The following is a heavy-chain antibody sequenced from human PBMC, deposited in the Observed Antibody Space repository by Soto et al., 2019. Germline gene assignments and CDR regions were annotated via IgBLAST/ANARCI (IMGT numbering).Heavy chain of an antibody. V-gene: IGHV1-24*01. J-gene: IGHJ5*02. CDR3: ARDWYPRFDP. Sequence: ASGKVSCKVSGYTLTELSMHGVRLAPGKGLEWMGGFDPEDGETIYAQKFQGRVTMTTDKSTSTAFIELRTLKSEDTAGYYCARDWYPRFDPWGPGTLVTVSS. CDR2: FDPEDGET. D-gene: IGHD6-13*01. CDR1: GYTLTELS.